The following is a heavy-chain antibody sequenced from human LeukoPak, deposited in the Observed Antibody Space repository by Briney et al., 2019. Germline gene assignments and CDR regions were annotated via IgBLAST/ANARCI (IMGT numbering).Heavy chain of an antibody. CDR3: AKEYSGHFSPFPSYFDY. J-gene: IGHJ4*02. Sequence: GGSLRLSCAASEFTFSSYAMNWVRQAPGKGLEWVSAISGSGGSTYYADSVKGRFTISRDNSKNTLYLQMNNLRAEDTAVYYCAKEYSGHFSPFPSYFDYWGQGTLVTVSS. CDR1: EFTFSSYA. D-gene: IGHD1-26*01. CDR2: ISGSGGST. V-gene: IGHV3-23*01.